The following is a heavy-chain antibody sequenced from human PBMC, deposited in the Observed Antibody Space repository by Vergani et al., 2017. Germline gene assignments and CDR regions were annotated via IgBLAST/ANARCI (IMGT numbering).Heavy chain of an antibody. CDR1: GFTFSSYS. CDR3: AXDGNPPARDYGDYS. J-gene: IGHJ4*02. D-gene: IGHD4-17*01. Sequence: EVQLVESGGGLVKPGGSLRLSCAASGFTFSSYSMNWVRQAPGKGLEWVSSISSSSSYIYYADSVKGRFTISRDNAKNSLYLQMNSLRAEDTAVYYCAXDGNPPARDYGDYSWGQGTLVTVSS. CDR2: ISSSSSYI. V-gene: IGHV3-21*01.